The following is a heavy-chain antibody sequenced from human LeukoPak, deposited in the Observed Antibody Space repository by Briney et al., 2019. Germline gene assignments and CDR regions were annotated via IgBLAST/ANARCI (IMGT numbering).Heavy chain of an antibody. CDR2: IYTRGST. CDR1: GGSISSYF. Sequence: SETLSLTCTVSGGSISSYFWSWIRQPAGKGLEWIGRIYTRGSTKYNPSLKSRVTMSVDTSKRQFSLKLSSVTAADTAVYYCARDPTGAYYYGSGSYLYFDYWGQGTLVTVSS. V-gene: IGHV4-4*07. CDR3: ARDPTGAYYYGSGSYLYFDY. D-gene: IGHD3-10*01. J-gene: IGHJ4*02.